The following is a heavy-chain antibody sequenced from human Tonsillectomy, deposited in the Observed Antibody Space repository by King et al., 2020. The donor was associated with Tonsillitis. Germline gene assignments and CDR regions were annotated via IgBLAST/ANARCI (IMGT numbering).Heavy chain of an antibody. V-gene: IGHV4-34*01. CDR1: GGSFSGYY. CDR3: ARGWVDDCWSAYRTPGYYYLDV. CDR2: INHSGST. J-gene: IGHJ6*03. Sequence: VQLQQWGAGLLKPSETLSLTCAVYGGSFSGYYWSWIRQPPGKGLEWIGEINHSGSTNYNPSLKSRVTISVDTSKNQFSLKLSSVTAADTAVYYCARGWVDDCWSAYRTPGYYYLDVWGKGTTVTVSS. D-gene: IGHD3-3*01.